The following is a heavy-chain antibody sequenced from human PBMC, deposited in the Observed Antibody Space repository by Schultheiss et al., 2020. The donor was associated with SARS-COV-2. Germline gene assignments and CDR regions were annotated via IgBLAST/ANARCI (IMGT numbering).Heavy chain of an antibody. CDR3: ARAHLDSHDAFDI. CDR1: GGSISSYH. Sequence: SETLSLTCTVAGGSISSYHWSWIRQPPGKGLEWIGYIYYSGSTNYNPSLKSRVTISVDTSKNQFSLKLSSVTAADTAVYYCARAHLDSHDAFDIWGQGTMVTVSS. CDR2: IYYSGST. D-gene: IGHD3/OR15-3a*01. J-gene: IGHJ3*02. V-gene: IGHV4-59*12.